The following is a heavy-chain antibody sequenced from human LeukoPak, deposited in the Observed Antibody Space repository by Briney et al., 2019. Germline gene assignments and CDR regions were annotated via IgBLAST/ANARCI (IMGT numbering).Heavy chain of an antibody. J-gene: IGHJ4*02. CDR1: GYISTSSW. D-gene: IGHD6-19*01. Sequence: GESRQICCKGAGYISTSSWIGWGRQMPGKGLDWMGIIYLGDSETRYSPSFQGQVTISADKSINTAYLQWSSLKASDTAMYYCARHPSYTSGWPLDYWGQGTLVIVSS. CDR2: IYLGDSET. CDR3: ARHPSYTSGWPLDY. V-gene: IGHV5-51*01.